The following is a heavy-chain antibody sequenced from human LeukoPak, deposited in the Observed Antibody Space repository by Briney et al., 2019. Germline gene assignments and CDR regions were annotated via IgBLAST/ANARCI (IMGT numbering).Heavy chain of an antibody. Sequence: PGGSLRLSCEASGFTSFNLPMNWVRKAPGKGLEWVSHIRSDGTITYADSVKGRFTISRDDAKTSVYLQLNSLRDEDTAIYYCARDNIWAFDIWGQGTMVTVSS. CDR1: GFTSFNLP. D-gene: IGHD2/OR15-2a*01. CDR2: IRSDGTI. J-gene: IGHJ3*02. V-gene: IGHV3-69-1*01. CDR3: ARDNIWAFDI.